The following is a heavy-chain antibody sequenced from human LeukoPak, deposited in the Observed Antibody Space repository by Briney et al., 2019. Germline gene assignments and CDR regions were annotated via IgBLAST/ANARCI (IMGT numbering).Heavy chain of an antibody. CDR2: MHSTGSA. CDR1: GGSISGYT. CDR3: ARDCSRTSCYLPDV. V-gene: IGHV4-59*01. D-gene: IGHD2-2*01. J-gene: IGHJ6*04. Sequence: SETLSLTCTVSGGSISGYTWSWIRQPPGKGLEGGGYMHSTGSAEYSPSLKGRVTISVDTSNNQFFLRLNSVTAADTAIYFCARDCSRTSCYLPDVWGTGTTVTVSS.